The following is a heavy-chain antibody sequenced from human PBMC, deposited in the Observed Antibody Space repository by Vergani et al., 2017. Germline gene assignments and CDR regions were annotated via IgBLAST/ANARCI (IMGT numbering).Heavy chain of an antibody. CDR1: GYTFTSYY. J-gene: IGHJ4*02. D-gene: IGHD3-22*01. Sequence: QVQLVQSGAEVKTPGASVKVSCKASGYTFTSYYMHWVRQAPGQGLEWMGIINPSGGSTSYAQKFQGRVTMTRDTSTSTVYMELSSLRSEDTAVYYCARAEVPMIVVAHFDYWGQGTLVTVSS. CDR2: INPSGGST. V-gene: IGHV1-46*03. CDR3: ARAEVPMIVVAHFDY.